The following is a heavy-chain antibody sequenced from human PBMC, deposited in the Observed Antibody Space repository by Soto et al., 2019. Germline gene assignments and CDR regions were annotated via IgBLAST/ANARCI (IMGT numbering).Heavy chain of an antibody. Sequence: SETLSLTCAVSSGSISSSNWWSWVRQPPGKGLEWIGEIYHSGSTNYNPSLKSRGTISVDKSKNQFSLKLSSVTATDTAVYYCAREQPNYGSGTTGYFDYWGQGTLVTVSS. CDR1: SGSISSSNW. CDR2: IYHSGST. CDR3: AREQPNYGSGTTGYFDY. J-gene: IGHJ4*02. V-gene: IGHV4-4*02. D-gene: IGHD3-10*01.